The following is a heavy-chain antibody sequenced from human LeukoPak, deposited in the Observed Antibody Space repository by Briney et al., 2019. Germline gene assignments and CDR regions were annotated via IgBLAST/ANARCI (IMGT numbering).Heavy chain of an antibody. J-gene: IGHJ4*02. CDR3: ARAEGGYDGDY. V-gene: IGHV1-18*01. Sequence: ASVKVSCKASGYTFTSYGISWVRQAPGQGLEWMGWISAYNGNTNYAQKLQGRVTMTTDTSTSTAHMELRSLRSDDTAVYYCARAEGGYDGDYWGQGTLVTVSS. D-gene: IGHD5-12*01. CDR2: ISAYNGNT. CDR1: GYTFTSYG.